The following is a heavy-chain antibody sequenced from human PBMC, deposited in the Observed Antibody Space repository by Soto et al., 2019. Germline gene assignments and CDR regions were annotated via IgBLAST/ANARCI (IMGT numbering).Heavy chain of an antibody. J-gene: IGHJ4*02. D-gene: IGHD3-22*01. CDR3: ARDKYDSSGRDY. CDR1: GYTFTGYY. V-gene: IGHV1-2*02. CDR2: INPNSGGT. Sequence: ASVKVSCKASGYTFTGYYMHWVRQAPGQGLEWMGWINPNSGGTNYAQKFQGRVTMTRDTSISTAYMELSRLRSDDTAVYHCARDKYDSSGRDYWGQGTLVTVSS.